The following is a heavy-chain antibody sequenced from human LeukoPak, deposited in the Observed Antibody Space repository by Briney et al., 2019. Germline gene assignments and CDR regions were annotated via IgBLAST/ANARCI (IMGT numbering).Heavy chain of an antibody. J-gene: IGHJ4*02. CDR1: GGSISSYY. CDR2: IYYSGNT. CDR3: ARGGSYLGHCDY. D-gene: IGHD1-26*01. V-gene: IGHV4-59*01. Sequence: SETLSLTCTVSGGSISSYYWSWIRQPPGKGLEWIGYIYYSGNTNYNPSLKSRVTISVDTSKNQFSLKLSSVTAADTAVYYCARGGSYLGHCDYWGQGTLVTVSP.